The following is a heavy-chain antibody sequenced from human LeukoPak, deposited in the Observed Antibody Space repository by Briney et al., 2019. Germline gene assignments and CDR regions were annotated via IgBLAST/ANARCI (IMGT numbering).Heavy chain of an antibody. CDR3: AKSGLNRFDY. CDR1: GFTFSSYS. CDR2: FSGSGGNT. V-gene: IGHV3-23*01. J-gene: IGHJ4*02. D-gene: IGHD2-15*01. Sequence: GGSLRLSCVGSGFTFSSYSMNWVRQAPGKGLEWVSTFSGSGGNTYYADSVKGRFTISRDNSKNTLYLQMNSLRAEDTAVYYCAKSGLNRFDYWGQGTLVTVSS.